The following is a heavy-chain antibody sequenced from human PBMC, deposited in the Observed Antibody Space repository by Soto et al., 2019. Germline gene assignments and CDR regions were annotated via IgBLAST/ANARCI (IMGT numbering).Heavy chain of an antibody. V-gene: IGHV1-69*13. CDR1: GGTFSNHA. CDR2: IILPFGTP. Sequence: QVRLVQSGAEVKKPGSSVKVSCKASGGTFSNHAINWVRQAPGQGPEWMGVIILPFGTPNYAQRFQGRVTISAHXSMTTAYMELNGLRSEDTAVYYCARGPDYAGYIDDWGQGSLVTVSS. CDR3: ARGPDYAGYIDD. D-gene: IGHD4-17*01. J-gene: IGHJ4*02.